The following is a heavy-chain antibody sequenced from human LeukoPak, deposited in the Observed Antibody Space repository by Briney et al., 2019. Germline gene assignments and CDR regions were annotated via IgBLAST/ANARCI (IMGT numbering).Heavy chain of an antibody. J-gene: IGHJ4*02. D-gene: IGHD2-2*01. V-gene: IGHV4-39*01. CDR2: IYYSGST. CDR3: ARTRRQKSPTNIVVVPAAGYDY. Sequence: SETLSLTCTVSGGSISSSSYYWGWIRQPPGEGLEWIGSIYYSGSTYYNPSLKSRVTISVDTSKNQFSLKLSSVTAADTAVYYCARTRRQKSPTNIVVVPAAGYDYWGQGTLVTVSS. CDR1: GGSISSSSYY.